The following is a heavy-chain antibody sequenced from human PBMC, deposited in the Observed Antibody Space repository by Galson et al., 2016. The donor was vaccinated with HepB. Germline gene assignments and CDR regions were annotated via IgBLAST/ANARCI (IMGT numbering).Heavy chain of an antibody. V-gene: IGHV3-23*01. CDR2: IDPSGINT. CDR3: AKGSRGARPYYFDY. Sequence: SLRLSCAASGFTFSSYAMGWVRHGPGKGLEWVTAIDPSGINTYYADSVKGRFPISRDNSKNTLYLQLDSLRAEDTALYYCAKGSRGARPYYFDYWGQGTLVTASS. D-gene: IGHD6-19*01. CDR1: GFTFSSYA. J-gene: IGHJ4*02.